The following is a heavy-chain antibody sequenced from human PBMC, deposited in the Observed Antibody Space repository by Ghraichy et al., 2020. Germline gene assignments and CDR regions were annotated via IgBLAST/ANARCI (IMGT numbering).Heavy chain of an antibody. J-gene: IGHJ4*02. CDR3: ARHVRRWYFDY. Sequence: ESLNISCTVSGGSISSSSYYWGWIRQPPGKGLEWIGSIYYSGSTYYNPSLKSRVTISVDTSKNQFSLKLSSVTAADTAVYYCARHVRRWYFDYWGQGTLVTVSS. CDR1: GGSISSSSYY. CDR2: IYYSGST. D-gene: IGHD4-23*01. V-gene: IGHV4-39*01.